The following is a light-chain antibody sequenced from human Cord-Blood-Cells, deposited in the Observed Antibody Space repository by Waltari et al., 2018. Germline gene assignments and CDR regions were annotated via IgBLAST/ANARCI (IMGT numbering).Light chain of an antibody. CDR3: AAWDDSLSGYV. CDR1: SSNIGSNY. Sequence: QSVLTQPPSASGTPGQRVTISCSRSSSNIGSNYVYWYQQLPGTAPKLLIYRNNQRPSGVPDRFSRSKSGTSASLAISGLRSEDEADYYCAAWDDSLSGYVFGTGTKVTVL. CDR2: RNN. J-gene: IGLJ1*01. V-gene: IGLV1-47*01.